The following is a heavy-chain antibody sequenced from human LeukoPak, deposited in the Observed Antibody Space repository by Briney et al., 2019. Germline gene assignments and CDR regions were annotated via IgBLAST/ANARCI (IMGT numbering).Heavy chain of an antibody. Sequence: GGSLRLSCAASGSTFSSYWMSWVRQAPGKGLGWVANIEQDGSEKYYVDSVKGRFTISRDNAKNSLYLQMNSLRAEDTALYYCAKDHSGWYQFFDYWGQGTLVTVSS. CDR1: GSTFSSYW. D-gene: IGHD6-19*01. V-gene: IGHV3-7*03. CDR3: AKDHSGWYQFFDY. J-gene: IGHJ4*02. CDR2: IEQDGSEK.